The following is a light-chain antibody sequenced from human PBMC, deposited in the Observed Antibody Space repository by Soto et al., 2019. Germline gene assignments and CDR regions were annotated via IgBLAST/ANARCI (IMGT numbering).Light chain of an antibody. CDR2: GAS. CDR3: QQYDTYWT. J-gene: IGKJ1*01. Sequence: EIVMTQSPATLSVSPGERATLSCRASQSVSSNLAWYQQKPGQAPRLLIYGASTRATGIPARFSGSGSETQFTLTISSLQPDDFATYYCQQYDTYWTFGQGTKVDIK. CDR1: QSVSSN. V-gene: IGKV3-15*01.